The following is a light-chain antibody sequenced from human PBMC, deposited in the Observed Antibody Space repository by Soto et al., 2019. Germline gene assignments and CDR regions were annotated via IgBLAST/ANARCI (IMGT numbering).Light chain of an antibody. CDR1: ESVSDK. Sequence: DIVMTQSPATLSVSPGERATLSCRASESVSDKLAWYQQKPGQAPRLLIYGASTRATGFPARFSGSGSETEFTLTISSLQPEDFAVYYCQQYSTWPLPFGQGTKVDIK. V-gene: IGKV3-15*01. CDR2: GAS. CDR3: QQYSTWPLP. J-gene: IGKJ1*01.